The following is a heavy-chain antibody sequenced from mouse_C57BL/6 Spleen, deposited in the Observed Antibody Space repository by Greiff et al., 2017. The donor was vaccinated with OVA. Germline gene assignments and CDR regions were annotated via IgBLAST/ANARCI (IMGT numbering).Heavy chain of an antibody. Sequence: EVKVVESEGGLVQPGSSMKLSCTASGFTFSDYYMAWVRQVPEKGLEWVANINYDGSSTYYLDSLKSRFIISRDNAKNILYLQMSSLKSEDTATYYCARSLIYYGNYYFDYWGQGTTLTVSS. CDR1: GFTFSDYY. CDR3: ARSLIYYGNYYFDY. CDR2: INYDGSST. J-gene: IGHJ2*01. V-gene: IGHV5-16*01. D-gene: IGHD2-1*01.